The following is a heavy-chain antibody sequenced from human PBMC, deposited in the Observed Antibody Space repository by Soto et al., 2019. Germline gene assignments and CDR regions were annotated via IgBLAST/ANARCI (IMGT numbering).Heavy chain of an antibody. CDR3: ARPSEGLDFDY. Sequence: GASVKVSCKASGYTFTSYYMHWVRQAPGQGLEWMGIINPSGGSTSYAQKFQGRVTMTRDTSTSTVYMELSSLRSEDTAVYCCARPSEGLDFDYWGQGTLVTVSS. CDR1: GYTFTSYY. V-gene: IGHV1-46*01. D-gene: IGHD6-6*01. J-gene: IGHJ4*02. CDR2: INPSGGST.